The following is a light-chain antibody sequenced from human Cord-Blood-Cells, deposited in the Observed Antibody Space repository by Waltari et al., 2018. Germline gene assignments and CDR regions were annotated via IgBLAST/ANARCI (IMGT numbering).Light chain of an antibody. J-gene: IGLJ3*02. CDR1: SRELGGYNY. Sequence: HSALPHPASAPGSPGQSTTISSTGTSRELGGYNYVSRYQQHPGKAPTLLIYDVSNRPSGVSHRFSGSKSGNTASLTISGLQAEDEADYYCSSYTSSSTGVFGGGTKLTVL. CDR2: DVS. CDR3: SSYTSSSTGV. V-gene: IGLV2-14*01.